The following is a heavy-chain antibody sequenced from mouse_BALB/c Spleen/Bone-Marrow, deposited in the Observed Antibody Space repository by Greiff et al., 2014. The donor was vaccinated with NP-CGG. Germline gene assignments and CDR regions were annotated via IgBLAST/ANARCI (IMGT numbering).Heavy chain of an antibody. Sequence: VHLVESGPELVKPGASVKISCRASGYAFSSSWMNWVRQRPGQGLEWIGRIYPGDGDTNYNGKFKGKATLTADKSSSTAYMQLSSLTSVDSAVYFCARDYYGSSYDYWGQGTTLTVSS. CDR2: IYPGDGDT. V-gene: IGHV1-82*01. CDR3: ARDYYGSSYDY. D-gene: IGHD1-1*01. J-gene: IGHJ2*01. CDR1: GYAFSSSW.